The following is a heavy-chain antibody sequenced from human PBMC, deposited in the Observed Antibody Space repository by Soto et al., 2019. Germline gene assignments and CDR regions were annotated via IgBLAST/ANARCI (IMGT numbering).Heavy chain of an antibody. CDR3: TTGIYYDILTGYHNVAY. CDR2: IKSKTDGGTA. Sequence: GSLRLSCVASGVNLSHPWMTWVRQAAGKGLEWVGRIKSKTDGGTADYAAPVKGRATISRDDSKNTVYLQMNSLKTEDTAVYYCTTGIYYDILTGYHNVAYWGQGALVTVSS. D-gene: IGHD3-9*01. J-gene: IGHJ4*02. CDR1: GVNLSHPW. V-gene: IGHV3-15*01.